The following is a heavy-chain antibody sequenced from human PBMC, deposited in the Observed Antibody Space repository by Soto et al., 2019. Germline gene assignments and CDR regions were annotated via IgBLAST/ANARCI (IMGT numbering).Heavy chain of an antibody. CDR1: GGSIDSGYYY. CDR2: VYYTGTT. V-gene: IGHV4-61*01. Sequence: SETLSLTCTVSGGSIDSGYYYWSWIRQPPGKGLEWIGYVYYTGTTNYNPFLKSRVTLSLDKSKNQFSLKMNSVTAADTAVYYCARHVIAPHKCFDPLGQVTLVTV. D-gene: IGHD2-21*01. J-gene: IGHJ5*02. CDR3: ARHVIAPHKCFDP.